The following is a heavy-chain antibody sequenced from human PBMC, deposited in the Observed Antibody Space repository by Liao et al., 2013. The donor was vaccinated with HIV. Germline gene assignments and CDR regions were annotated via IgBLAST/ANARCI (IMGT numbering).Heavy chain of an antibody. Sequence: QVQLQESGPGLVKPSQTLSLTCTVSGGSISSGSYYWSWIRQPAGKGLEWIGRIYTSGSTNYNPSLKSRVTMSVETSKTQFSLKLSSVTAADTAVYYCARIANWKGDAFDIWGQGTMVTVSS. J-gene: IGHJ3*02. D-gene: IGHD1-20*01. CDR2: IYTSGST. CDR1: GGSISSGSYY. V-gene: IGHV4-61*02. CDR3: ARIANWKGDAFDI.